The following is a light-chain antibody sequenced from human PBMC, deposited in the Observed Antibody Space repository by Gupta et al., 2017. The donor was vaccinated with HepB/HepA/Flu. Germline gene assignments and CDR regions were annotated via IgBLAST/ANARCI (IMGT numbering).Light chain of an antibody. V-gene: IGLV1-40*01. Sequence: QSVLTPPPSVSGAPGQRVTISCTGSRSNIGAGYDVHWYQHLPGTAPKLLIYGNSNRPSGVPDRFSGSKSGTSASLAITGLQAEDEADYYCQSYDRILSASVLFGGGTKLTVL. CDR3: QSYDRILSASVL. CDR2: GNS. CDR1: RSNIGAGYD. J-gene: IGLJ2*01.